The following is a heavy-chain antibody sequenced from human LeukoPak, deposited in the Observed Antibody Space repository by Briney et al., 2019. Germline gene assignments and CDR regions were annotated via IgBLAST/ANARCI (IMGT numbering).Heavy chain of an antibody. D-gene: IGHD4-17*01. V-gene: IGHV3-7*05. Sequence: GGSLRLSCAASGFTFSTYCMSWVRQAPGKGLEWVANIKQDGSEKYYVDSVKGRFTISRDNAKNSLYLQMNSLRVEDTAVYYCARDWGLTTVTTYWDHWGQGTLVTVSS. CDR3: ARDWGLTTVTTYWDH. J-gene: IGHJ4*02. CDR1: GFTFSTYC. CDR2: IKQDGSEK.